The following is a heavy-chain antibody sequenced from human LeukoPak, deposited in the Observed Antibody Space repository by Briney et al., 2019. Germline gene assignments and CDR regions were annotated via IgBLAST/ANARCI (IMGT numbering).Heavy chain of an antibody. CDR1: GYTFTGYY. CDR3: ARAGGPDYYYGMDV. J-gene: IGHJ6*02. V-gene: IGHV1-2*02. D-gene: IGHD4-23*01. CDR2: INLNSGGT. Sequence: GASVKVSCKASGYTFTGYYMHWVRQAPGQGLEWMGWINLNSGGTNYAQKFQGRVTMTRDTSISTAYMELSRLRSDDTAVYYCARAGGPDYYYGMDVWGQGTTVTVSS.